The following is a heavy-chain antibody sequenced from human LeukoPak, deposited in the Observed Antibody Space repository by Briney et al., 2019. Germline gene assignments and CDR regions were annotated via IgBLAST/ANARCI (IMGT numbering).Heavy chain of an antibody. V-gene: IGHV3-30*03. CDR2: ISYDGSNK. Sequence: GGSLRLSCAASGFTFSSYGMHWVRQAPGKGLEWVAVISYDGSNKYYADSVKGRFTISRDNSKNTLYLQMNSLRAEDTAVYYCARDTDSGYYDSSGYTASYWGQGTLVTVSS. D-gene: IGHD3-22*01. CDR1: GFTFSSYG. J-gene: IGHJ4*02. CDR3: ARDTDSGYYDSSGYTASY.